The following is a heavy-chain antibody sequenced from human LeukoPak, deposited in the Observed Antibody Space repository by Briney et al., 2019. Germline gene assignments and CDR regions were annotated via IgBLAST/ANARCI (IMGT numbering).Heavy chain of an antibody. CDR2: ISSSSSYI. CDR1: GFTFSDYE. CDR3: ATPEGQRAFDI. V-gene: IGHV3-21*01. J-gene: IGHJ3*02. Sequence: GGSLRLSCAASGFTFSDYEINWVRQAPGKGLEWVSSISSSSSYIYYADSVKGRFTISRDNAKNSLYLQMNSPRAEDTAVYYCATPEGQRAFDIWGQGTMVTVSS. D-gene: IGHD6-25*01.